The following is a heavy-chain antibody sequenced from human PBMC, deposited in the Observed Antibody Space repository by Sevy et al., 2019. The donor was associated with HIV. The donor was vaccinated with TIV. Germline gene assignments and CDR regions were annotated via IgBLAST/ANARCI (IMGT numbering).Heavy chain of an antibody. CDR3: AREGISVSGLTGYFDL. D-gene: IGHD6-19*01. CDR2: TNPSSGST. J-gene: IGHJ2*01. V-gene: IGHV1-46*01. Sequence: ASVKVSCKASRYRFTSYYMHWVRQAPGQGLEWMGITNPSSGSTTYAQKLQGRVTMTRDTSTNTDSMKLSSLRSDDTAVYYCAREGISVSGLTGYFDLWGRGTLVTVSS. CDR1: RYRFTSYY.